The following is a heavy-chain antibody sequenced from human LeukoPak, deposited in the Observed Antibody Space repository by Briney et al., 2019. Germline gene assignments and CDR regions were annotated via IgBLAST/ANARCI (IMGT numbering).Heavy chain of an antibody. V-gene: IGHV3-23*01. Sequence: GGSLRLSCAASGFTFSSYTMTWVRQAPGKGLEWVSAISGSGGSTYYADSVKGRFTISRDNSKNTLYLQMNSLTTEDTAVYYCTTDPPGPYFYVSGSDPFDYWGQGTLVTVSS. J-gene: IGHJ4*02. CDR3: TTDPPGPYFYVSGSDPFDY. D-gene: IGHD3-10*01. CDR1: GFTFSSYT. CDR2: ISGSGGST.